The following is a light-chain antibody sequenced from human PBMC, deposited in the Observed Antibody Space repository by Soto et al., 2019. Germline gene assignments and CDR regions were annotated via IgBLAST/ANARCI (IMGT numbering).Light chain of an antibody. CDR1: QSVTSYY. Sequence: EIVLTQSPGTLSLSPGERATLSCRASQSVTSYYLAWYQQKPGQAPRLLIYGASRRATDSPDRFSGSGSGTDFTLTISRLEPEDFAVYYCQLYGSSSYTFGQGTKLEIK. CDR3: QLYGSSSYT. CDR2: GAS. V-gene: IGKV3-20*01. J-gene: IGKJ2*01.